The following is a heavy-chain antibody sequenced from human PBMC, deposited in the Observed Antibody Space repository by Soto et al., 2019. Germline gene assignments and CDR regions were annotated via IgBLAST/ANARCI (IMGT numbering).Heavy chain of an antibody. D-gene: IGHD4-17*01. CDR3: ASLIGYYGDYFDY. V-gene: IGHV4-59*08. Sequence: QVQLQESGPGLVKPSETLSLTCTVSGGSISSYYWSWIRQPPGKGLEWIGYIYYSGSTNYNPSLMSLVTIAVDTSKNQFSLKLSSVTAADTAVYYCASLIGYYGDYFDYWGQGSLVTF. CDR2: IYYSGST. J-gene: IGHJ4*02. CDR1: GGSISSYY.